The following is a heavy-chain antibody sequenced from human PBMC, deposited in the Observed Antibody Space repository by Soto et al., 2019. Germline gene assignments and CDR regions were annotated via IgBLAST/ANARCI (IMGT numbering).Heavy chain of an antibody. Sequence: QVQLVQSGAEVKKPGSSVKVSCKASGGTFSTYAIDWVRQAPGPGLEWMGGIIPLFGTAKYAQNFQGRITITADESTNTAYMELRSLRSQDTAVYYCARGVHYDSSGYYYFYWGQGTLVTVSS. D-gene: IGHD3-22*01. CDR2: IIPLFGTA. CDR3: ARGVHYDSSGYYYFY. V-gene: IGHV1-69*01. J-gene: IGHJ4*02. CDR1: GGTFSTYA.